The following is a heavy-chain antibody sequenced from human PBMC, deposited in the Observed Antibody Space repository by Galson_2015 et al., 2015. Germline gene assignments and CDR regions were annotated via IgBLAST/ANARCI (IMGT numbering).Heavy chain of an antibody. V-gene: IGHV3-43*01. Sequence: SLRLSCATSGFTFGEYTMHWVRHAPGKGLEWVSLISWDGGSTHYADSVKGRFTISRDNSKNSLYLQMSSLRSEDTALYYCAKDTPNAYSAFDIWGRGTVVTVSS. J-gene: IGHJ3*02. CDR2: ISWDGGST. CDR3: AKDTPNAYSAFDI. D-gene: IGHD2-15*01. CDR1: GFTFGEYT.